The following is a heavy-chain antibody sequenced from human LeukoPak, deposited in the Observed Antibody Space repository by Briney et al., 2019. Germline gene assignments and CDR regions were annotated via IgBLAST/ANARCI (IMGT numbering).Heavy chain of an antibody. V-gene: IGHV3-74*01. J-gene: IGHJ5*02. D-gene: IGHD6-6*01. CDR1: GFTFSSYW. CDR3: ARNIAARWFDP. Sequence: GGSLRLSCAASGFTFSSYWMHWVRQAPGKGLVWVSRIKSDGSSTSYADFVEGRFTISRDNAKNTLYLQMNSLRAEDTAVYYCARNIAARWFDPWGQGTLVTVSS. CDR2: IKSDGSST.